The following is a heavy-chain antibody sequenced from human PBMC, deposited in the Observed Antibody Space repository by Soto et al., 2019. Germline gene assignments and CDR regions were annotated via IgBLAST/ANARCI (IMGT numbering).Heavy chain of an antibody. CDR1: GGSFSGYY. D-gene: IGHD3-9*01. Sequence: LSLTCAVYGGSFSGYYWSWIRQPPGKGLEWIGEINHSGSTNYNPSLKSRVTISVDTSKNQFSLKLSSVTAADTAVYYCARGGKVLRYFDWLSQGYFDYWGQGTLVTVSS. CDR2: INHSGST. J-gene: IGHJ4*02. CDR3: ARGGKVLRYFDWLSQGYFDY. V-gene: IGHV4-34*01.